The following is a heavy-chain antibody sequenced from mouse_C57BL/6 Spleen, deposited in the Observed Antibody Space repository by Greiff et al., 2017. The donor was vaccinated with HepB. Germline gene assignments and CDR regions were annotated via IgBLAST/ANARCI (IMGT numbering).Heavy chain of an antibody. CDR1: GYAFSSSW. CDR3: ARWDCYGSRPLAY. J-gene: IGHJ3*01. Sequence: VQLQQSGPELVKPGASVKISCKASGYAFSSSWMNWVKQRPGKGLEWIGRIYPGDGDTNYNGKFKGKATLTADKSSSTAYMQLSSLTSEDSAVYFCARWDCYGSRPLAYWGQGTLVTVSA. CDR2: IYPGDGDT. V-gene: IGHV1-82*01. D-gene: IGHD1-1*01.